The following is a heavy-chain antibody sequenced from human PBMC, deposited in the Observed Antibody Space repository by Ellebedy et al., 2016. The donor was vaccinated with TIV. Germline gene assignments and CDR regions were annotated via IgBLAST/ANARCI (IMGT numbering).Heavy chain of an antibody. D-gene: IGHD4-17*01. CDR2: MRQDGGDK. V-gene: IGHV3-7*01. J-gene: IGHJ3*02. Sequence: GESLKISCVGSGFSFSSYWMSWVRQAPGKGLEWVANMRQDGGDKYYVDSVKGRFTISRDNARNSLNLQMNSVRAEDAAVYYCATDGSYGDYRSPTHAFVMWGQGTVVTVSS. CDR3: ATDGSYGDYRSPTHAFVM. CDR1: GFSFSSYW.